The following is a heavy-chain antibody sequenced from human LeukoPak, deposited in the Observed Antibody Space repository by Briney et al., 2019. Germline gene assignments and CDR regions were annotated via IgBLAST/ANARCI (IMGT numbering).Heavy chain of an antibody. CDR2: ISGSGGNT. Sequence: PGGSLRLSCAASRFTFSAYSMTWVRQAPGKGLEWVSAISGSGGNTYYADSVKGRFTISRDNAKNTLYLQMNTLRVEDTAVYYCARGSWSAADTNIDYWGQGTLVTVSS. D-gene: IGHD6-13*01. CDR1: RFTFSAYS. V-gene: IGHV3-23*01. CDR3: ARGSWSAADTNIDY. J-gene: IGHJ4*02.